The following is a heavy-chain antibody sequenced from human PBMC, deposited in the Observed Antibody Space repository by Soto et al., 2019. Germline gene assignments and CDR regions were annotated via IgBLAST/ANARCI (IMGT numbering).Heavy chain of an antibody. Sequence: GESLKISCKGSGYSFTSYWIGWVRQMPGKGLEWMGIIYPGDSDTRYSPSFQGQVTISADKSISTAYLQWSSLKASDTAMYYCAMATLTGKAHYYYGTDVWGQGTTVTVSS. CDR2: IYPGDSDT. CDR1: GYSFTSYW. CDR3: AMATLTGKAHYYYGTDV. D-gene: IGHD4-4*01. J-gene: IGHJ6*01. V-gene: IGHV5-51*01.